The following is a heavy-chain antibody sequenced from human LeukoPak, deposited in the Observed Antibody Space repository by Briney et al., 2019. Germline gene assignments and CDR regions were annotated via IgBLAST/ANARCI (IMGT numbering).Heavy chain of an antibody. CDR3: ARECSSTSCSYYFDY. CDR1: GGSISSYY. J-gene: IGHJ4*02. V-gene: IGHV4-59*01. D-gene: IGHD2-2*01. Sequence: SETLSLTCTVSGGSISSYYWSWIRQPPGKGLEWIGSIYYSGSTNYNPSLKSRVTISVDTSKNQFSLKLSSVTAADTAVYYCARECSSTSCSYYFDYWGQGTLVTVSS. CDR2: IYYSGST.